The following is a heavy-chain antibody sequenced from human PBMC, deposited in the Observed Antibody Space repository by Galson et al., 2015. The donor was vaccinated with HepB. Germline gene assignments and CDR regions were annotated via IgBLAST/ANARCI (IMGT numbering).Heavy chain of an antibody. D-gene: IGHD5-18*01. CDR1: GGSISSGGYY. V-gene: IGHV4-31*03. CDR2: IYYSGST. CDR3: AREVTAMVTGNWFDP. Sequence: LSLTCTVSGGSISSGGYYWSWIRQHPGKGLEWIGYIYYSGSTYYNPSLKSRVTISVDTSKNQFSLKLSSVTAADTAVYYCAREVTAMVTGNWFDPWGQGTLVTVSS. J-gene: IGHJ5*02.